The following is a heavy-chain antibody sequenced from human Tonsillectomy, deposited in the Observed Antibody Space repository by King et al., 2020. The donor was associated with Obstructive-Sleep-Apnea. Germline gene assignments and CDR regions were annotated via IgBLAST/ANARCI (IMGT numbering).Heavy chain of an antibody. CDR3: ARNPYSYGYVSWFDP. CDR1: GGSINSGDYY. Sequence: VQLQESGPGLVKPSQTLSLTCTVSGGSINSGDYYWSWIRQLPGKALEWIGYIYYSGSTHYNPSLKSRVSISVDTSKNQFSLRLSSVTAADTAVYYCARNPYSYGYVSWFDPWGQGTLVTVSS. J-gene: IGHJ5*02. CDR2: IYYSGST. D-gene: IGHD5-18*01. V-gene: IGHV4-31*03.